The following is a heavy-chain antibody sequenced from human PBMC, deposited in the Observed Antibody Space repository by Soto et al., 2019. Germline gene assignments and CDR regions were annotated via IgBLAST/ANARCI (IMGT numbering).Heavy chain of an antibody. Sequence: SETLSLTCTVSGGSISSYYWSWIRQPPGKGLEWIGYIYYSGSTNYNPSLKSRVTISVDTSKNQFSLKLSSVTAADTAVYYCARSYYYGSYVLWGPGILVTLFS. D-gene: IGHD3-10*01. CDR3: ARSYYYGSYVL. CDR1: GGSISSYY. J-gene: IGHJ4*02. V-gene: IGHV4-59*01. CDR2: IYYSGST.